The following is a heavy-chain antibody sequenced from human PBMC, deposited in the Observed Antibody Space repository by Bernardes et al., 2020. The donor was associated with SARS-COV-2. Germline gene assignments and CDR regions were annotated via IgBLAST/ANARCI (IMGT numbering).Heavy chain of an antibody. CDR2: INPNSGGT. D-gene: IGHD3-10*01. CDR1: GYTLTELS. Sequence: ASVKVSCKVSGYTLTELSMHWVRQAPGQGLAWMGWINPNSGGTNYAQKFQGWVTMTRDTSISTAYMELSRLRSDDTAVYYCAREGRTKFYYYGMDVWGQGTTVTVSS. J-gene: IGHJ6*02. CDR3: AREGRTKFYYYGMDV. V-gene: IGHV1-2*04.